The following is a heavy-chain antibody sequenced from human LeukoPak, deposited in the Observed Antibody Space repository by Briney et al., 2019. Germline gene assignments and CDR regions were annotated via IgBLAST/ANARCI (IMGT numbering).Heavy chain of an antibody. CDR2: INHSGST. Sequence: PSETLSLTCAVYGGSFSGYYWSWIRQPPGKGLEWIGEINHSGSTNYNPSLKSRVTISVDTSKNQFSLKLSSVTAADTAVYYCARYWPWGTRSNGFDPWGQGTLVTVSS. CDR1: GGSFSGYY. J-gene: IGHJ5*02. V-gene: IGHV4-34*01. D-gene: IGHD1-1*01. CDR3: ARYWPWGTRSNGFDP.